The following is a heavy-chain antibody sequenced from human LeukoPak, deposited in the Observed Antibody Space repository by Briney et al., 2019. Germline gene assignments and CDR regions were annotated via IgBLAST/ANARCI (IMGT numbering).Heavy chain of an antibody. V-gene: IGHV1-24*01. CDR2: YDPADGET. D-gene: IGHD3-22*01. CDR1: GYTLTELS. Sequence: GASVKVSCKVSGYTLTELSMHWVRQAPGKGLEWMGGYDPADGETIYAQKFQGRVTMTKDTSTDTAYMELSSLRSEDTAVYYCATQLSSGWPLRHLPFDYWGQGTLVTVSS. CDR3: ATQLSSGWPLRHLPFDY. J-gene: IGHJ4*02.